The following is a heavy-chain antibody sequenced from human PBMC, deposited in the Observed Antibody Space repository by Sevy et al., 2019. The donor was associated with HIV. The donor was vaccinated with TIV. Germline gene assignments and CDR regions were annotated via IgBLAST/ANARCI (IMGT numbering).Heavy chain of an antibody. CDR3: ARTRSDSGSYTALAYYYYMDV. CDR2: IYPGDSDT. CDR1: GYSFTSYW. Sequence: GESLKISCKGSGYSFTSYWIGWVRQMPGKGLEWMGIIYPGDSDTRYSPSSQGQVTIPADKSISTAYLQWSSLKASDTAMYYCARTRSDSGSYTALAYYYYMDVWGKGTTVTVSS. D-gene: IGHD1-26*01. J-gene: IGHJ6*03. V-gene: IGHV5-51*01.